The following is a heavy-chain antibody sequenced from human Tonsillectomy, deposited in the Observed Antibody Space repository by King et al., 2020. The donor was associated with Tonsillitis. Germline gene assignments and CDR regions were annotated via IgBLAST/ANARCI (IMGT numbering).Heavy chain of an antibody. J-gene: IGHJ5*02. Sequence: VQLQESGPGLVKPSETLSLTCTVSNGSISNDYWSWIRQPPGKGLEWIGYIYYSGGTNYNSSLKSRVTISIDASKNQFSLSLNSVTAADTAVYYCSRGLSYYYDSSGPDVWFDPWGLGTLVTVSS. CDR2: IYYSGGT. D-gene: IGHD3-22*01. CDR3: SRGLSYYYDSSGPDVWFDP. CDR1: NGSISNDY. V-gene: IGHV4-59*01.